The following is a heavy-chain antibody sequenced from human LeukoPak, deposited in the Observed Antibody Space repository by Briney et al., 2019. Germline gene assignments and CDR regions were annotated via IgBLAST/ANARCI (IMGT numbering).Heavy chain of an antibody. D-gene: IGHD6-13*01. CDR3: AKARRAMLAAAGTHWFDP. CDR2: FDPEDGET. Sequence: ASVKVSCKVSGYTLTELSMHWVRQAPGKGLEWMGGFDPEDGETIYAQKFQGRVTMTEDTSTDTAYMELSSLRSEDTAVYYCAKARRAMLAAAGTHWFDPWGQGTLVTVSS. J-gene: IGHJ5*02. V-gene: IGHV1-24*01. CDR1: GYTLTELS.